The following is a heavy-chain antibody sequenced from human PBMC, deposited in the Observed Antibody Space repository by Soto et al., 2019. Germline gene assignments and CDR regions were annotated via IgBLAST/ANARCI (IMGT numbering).Heavy chain of an antibody. D-gene: IGHD1-1*01. V-gene: IGHV1-45*02. J-gene: IGHJ3*02. CDR3: ARSPFAGSDAFDI. Sequence: TVKVSCKASGYTFTFRYLHWVRQAPGQALEWMGWITPFKSDTNYAQIFQDRVTITRDRSVSTAYMELSNLRSDDTAMYYCARSPFAGSDAFDIWGQGTMVTVSS. CDR2: ITPFKSDT. CDR1: GYTFTFRY.